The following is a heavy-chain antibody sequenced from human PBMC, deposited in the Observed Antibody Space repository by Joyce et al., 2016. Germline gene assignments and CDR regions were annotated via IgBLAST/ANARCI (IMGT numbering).Heavy chain of an antibody. J-gene: IGHJ4*02. CDR3: VRDAPPTI. CDR1: GFTLSDYD. Sequence: EVQLVESGGGLVQPGGSLRLSCAASGFTLSDYDMHWVRQATGKGLEWVSGIGTAGATYSLVSVKGRFIISRDNANNSLYLQMNSLRAEDTAVYYCVRDAPPTIWSQGTLVTVSS. V-gene: IGHV3-13*01. CDR2: IGTAGAT. D-gene: IGHD5-12*01.